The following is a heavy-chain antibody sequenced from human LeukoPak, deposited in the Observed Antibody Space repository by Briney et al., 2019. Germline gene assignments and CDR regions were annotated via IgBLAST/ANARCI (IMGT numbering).Heavy chain of an antibody. J-gene: IGHJ6*02. CDR1: GFTFSSYS. CDR2: ISSSSSYI. V-gene: IGHV3-21*01. D-gene: IGHD6-19*01. CDR3: ARDVSSGWPAYYYYGMDV. Sequence: GGSLRLSCAASGFTFSSYSMNWARQAPGKGLEWVSSISSSSSYIYYADSVKGRFTISRDNAKNSLYLQMNSLRAEDTAVYYCARDVSSGWPAYYYYGMDVWGQGTTVTVSS.